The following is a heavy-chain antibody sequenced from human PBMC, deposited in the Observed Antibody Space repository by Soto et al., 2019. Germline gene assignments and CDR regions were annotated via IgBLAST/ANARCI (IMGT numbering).Heavy chain of an antibody. D-gene: IGHD2-2*01. V-gene: IGHV3-23*01. CDR1: GVSFITYA. CDR3: AKEGCSSTRCYRDYFYYMDV. Sequence: PVGSLRLCCAASGVSFITYAMNWVRQATGKGLEWVSTISGRDGNTLYTDSVKGRFTISRDNSINTLYLQMDSLRAEDTAVYYCAKEGCSSTRCYRDYFYYMDVWGKGTTLTVSS. J-gene: IGHJ6*03. CDR2: ISGRDGNT.